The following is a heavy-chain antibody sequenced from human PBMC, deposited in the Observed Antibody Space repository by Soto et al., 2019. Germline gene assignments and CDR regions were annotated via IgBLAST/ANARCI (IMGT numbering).Heavy chain of an antibody. J-gene: IGHJ6*02. V-gene: IGHV4-59*08. CDR2: IYYSGST. D-gene: IGHD4-17*01. Sequence: SETLSLTCTVSGGSMSSYYWSWIRQPPGKGLEWIGYIYYSGSTNYNPSLKSRVTISVDTSKNQFSLKLSSVTAADTAVYYCARHNPYGDYRYYGMDVWGQGTTVTVSS. CDR1: GGSMSSYY. CDR3: ARHNPYGDYRYYGMDV.